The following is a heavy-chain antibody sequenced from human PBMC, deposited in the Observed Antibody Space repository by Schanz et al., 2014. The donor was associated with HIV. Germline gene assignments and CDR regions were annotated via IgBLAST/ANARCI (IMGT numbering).Heavy chain of an antibody. D-gene: IGHD3-22*01. CDR1: GFTFSNYA. CDR3: AKDLSVHTSAYYRY. J-gene: IGHJ4*02. CDR2: ISYDGSNK. V-gene: IGHV3-30-3*01. Sequence: QVQLVESGGGVVQPGRSLRLSCAVSGFTFSNYAMHWVRQAPGKGLEWVAVISYDGSNKYYADSVKGRFTISRDNAKKTLFLQMNGLRAEDTAIYYCAKDLSVHTSAYYRYWGQGTLVTVSS.